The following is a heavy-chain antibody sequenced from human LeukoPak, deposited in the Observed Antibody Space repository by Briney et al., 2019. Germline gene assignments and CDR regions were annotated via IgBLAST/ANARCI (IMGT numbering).Heavy chain of an antibody. CDR2: ISGSGGST. CDR3: AELGITMIGGV. V-gene: IGHV3-23*01. Sequence: GGSLRLSCAASGITFSTYTMTWVRQAPGKGLEWVSAISGSGGSTYYADSVKGRFTISRDNSKNTLYLQMNSLRAEDTAVYYCAELGITMIGGVWGKGTTVTISS. CDR1: GITFSTYT. D-gene: IGHD3-10*02. J-gene: IGHJ6*04.